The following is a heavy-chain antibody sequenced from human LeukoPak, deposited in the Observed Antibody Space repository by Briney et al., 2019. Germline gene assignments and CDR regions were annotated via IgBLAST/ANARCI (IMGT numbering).Heavy chain of an antibody. V-gene: IGHV3-9*01. D-gene: IGHD3-22*01. CDR3: AKDISAMIVTVFDY. J-gene: IGHJ4*02. CDR1: GFTFDDHA. CDR2: ISWNSGSI. Sequence: GGSLGLSCAASGFTFDDHAMHWVRQAPGKGLEWVSGISWNSGSIGYADSVKGRFTISRDNAKNSLYLQMNSLRAEDTALYYCAKDISAMIVTVFDYWGQGTLVTVSS.